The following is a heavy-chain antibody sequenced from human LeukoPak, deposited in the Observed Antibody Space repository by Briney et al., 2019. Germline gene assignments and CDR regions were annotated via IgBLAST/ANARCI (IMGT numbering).Heavy chain of an antibody. D-gene: IGHD6-13*01. J-gene: IGHJ4*02. CDR3: ARDDGIAAAGLFDY. V-gene: IGHV4-39*02. Sequence: SETLSLTCTVSGGSISGSSYYWGWIRQPPGKGLEWIGSIYYSGSTYYNPSLKSRVTISVDTSKNQFSLKLNSVTAADTAVYYCARDDGIAAAGLFDYWGQGTLVTVSS. CDR1: GGSISGSSYY. CDR2: IYYSGST.